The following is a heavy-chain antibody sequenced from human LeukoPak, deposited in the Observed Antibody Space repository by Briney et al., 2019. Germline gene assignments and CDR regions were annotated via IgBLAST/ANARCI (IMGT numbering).Heavy chain of an antibody. J-gene: IGHJ6*02. V-gene: IGHV4-59*02. CDR1: GDSVSSTY. CDR3: ARDIVGATTYYYYGMDV. D-gene: IGHD1-26*01. CDR2: GHHSERS. Sequence: SETLSLTCSVSGDSVSSTYWSWVRQPPGKGLEWIAYGHHSERSNYNPSLKSRVTISVDTSKNQFSLKLSSVTAADTAVYYCARDIVGATTYYYYGMDVWGQGTTVTVSS.